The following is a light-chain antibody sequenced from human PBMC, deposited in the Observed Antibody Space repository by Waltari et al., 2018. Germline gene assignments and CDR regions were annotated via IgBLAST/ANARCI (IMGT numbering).Light chain of an antibody. Sequence: EVMMTQSPATLSVSPGESATLSCRASQSVGNNLAWFQERPGQAPRLLIFGASTRATGIPARFTGSGSGTEFTLTISSLQSEDFAVYYCQQYDKWLMYTFGQGTKVEVK. V-gene: IGKV3-15*01. CDR1: QSVGNN. CDR2: GAS. J-gene: IGKJ2*01. CDR3: QQYDKWLMYT.